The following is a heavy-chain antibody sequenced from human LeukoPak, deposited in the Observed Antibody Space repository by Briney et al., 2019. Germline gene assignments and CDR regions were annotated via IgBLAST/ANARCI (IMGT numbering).Heavy chain of an antibody. CDR2: INPNSGGT. CDR3: ARDHSPPGAATPENWFDP. CDR1: GYTFTGYY. J-gene: IGHJ5*02. Sequence: ASVKVSCTASGYTFTGYYMHWVRQAPGQGLEWMGRINPNSGGTNYAQKFQGRVTMTRDTSISTAYMELSRLRSDDTAVYYCARDHSPPGAATPENWFDPWGQGTLVTVSS. D-gene: IGHD2-15*01. V-gene: IGHV1-2*06.